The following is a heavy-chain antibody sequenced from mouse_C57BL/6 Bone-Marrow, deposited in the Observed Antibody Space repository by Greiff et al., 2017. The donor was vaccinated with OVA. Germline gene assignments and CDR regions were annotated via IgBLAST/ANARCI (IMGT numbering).Heavy chain of an antibody. D-gene: IGHD1-1*01. CDR3: ARYGSSYRYFDY. CDR2: INPNNGGT. Sequence: EVQLQQSGPELVKPGASVKIPCKASGYTFTDYNMDWVKQSHGKSLEWIGDINPNNGGTIYNQKFKGKATLTVDKSSSTAYMQLSSLTSEDSAVYYCARYGSSYRYFDYWGQGTTLTVSS. CDR1: GYTFTDYN. J-gene: IGHJ2*01. V-gene: IGHV1-18*01.